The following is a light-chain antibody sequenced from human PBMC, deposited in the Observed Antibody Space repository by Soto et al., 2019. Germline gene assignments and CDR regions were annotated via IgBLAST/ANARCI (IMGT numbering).Light chain of an antibody. Sequence: QSALTQPRSVSGSPGQSVTMSGTGTSSDVGGYNYVSWFQHHPGEAPKLIIFDVSQRPSGVPDRFSGSKSGMTASLTISGLRADDEADYYCCSYAGISSNVFGTGTKVTVL. CDR1: SSDVGGYNY. J-gene: IGLJ1*01. V-gene: IGLV2-11*01. CDR2: DVS. CDR3: CSYAGISSNV.